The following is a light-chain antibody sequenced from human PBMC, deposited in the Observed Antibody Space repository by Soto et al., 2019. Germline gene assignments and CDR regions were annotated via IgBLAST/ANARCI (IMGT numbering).Light chain of an antibody. Sequence: QSALTQPASVSGSPGQSITLSCTGTSSDVGAYNYVSWYQQHPGKAPKLLIYRNNQRPSGVPDRFSGSKSGTSASLAISGLRSEDEADYYCAAWDDSLSGQVFGGGTKVTVL. CDR1: SSDVGAYNY. CDR3: AAWDDSLSGQV. V-gene: IGLV1-47*01. J-gene: IGLJ3*02. CDR2: RNN.